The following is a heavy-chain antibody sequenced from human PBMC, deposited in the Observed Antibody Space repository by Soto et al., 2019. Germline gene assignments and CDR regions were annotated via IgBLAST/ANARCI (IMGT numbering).Heavy chain of an antibody. CDR1: GFTFSSYW. V-gene: IGHV3-7*03. Sequence: EVQLVESGGGLVQPGGSLRLSCAASGFTFSSYWMSWVRQAPGKGLEWVANIKQDGSEKYYVDSVKGRFTISRDNAKNSLYLQMNSLRAEDTDVYYCAREDSSGWYGQEDYWGQGTLVTVAS. D-gene: IGHD6-19*01. CDR3: AREDSSGWYGQEDY. CDR2: IKQDGSEK. J-gene: IGHJ4*02.